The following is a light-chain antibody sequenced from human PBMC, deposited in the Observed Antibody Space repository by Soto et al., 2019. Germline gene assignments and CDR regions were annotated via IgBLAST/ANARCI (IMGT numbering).Light chain of an antibody. Sequence: DIQMTQSPSTLSASVGDRVTITCRASQIISNRLAWYQQKPGKAPKLLIYKTSSLESGVPARFSGSGSGTEFTLTISSLQPDDFATYLCQHYDTYSPFGGGTKVEIK. CDR3: QHYDTYSP. J-gene: IGKJ4*02. CDR2: KTS. CDR1: QIISNR. V-gene: IGKV1-5*03.